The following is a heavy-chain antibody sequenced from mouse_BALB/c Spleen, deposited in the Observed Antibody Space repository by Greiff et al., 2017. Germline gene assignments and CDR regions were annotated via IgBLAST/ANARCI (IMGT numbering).Heavy chain of an antibody. J-gene: IGHJ3*01. Sequence: EVQLQQSGAELVKPGASVKLSCTASGFNIKDTYMHWVKQRPEQGLEWIGRIDPANGNTKYDPKFQGKATITADTSSNTAYLQLSSLTSEDTAVYYCASDYYYGSSPFAYWGQGTLVTVSA. CDR2: IDPANGNT. V-gene: IGHV14-3*02. CDR3: ASDYYYGSSPFAY. CDR1: GFNIKDTY. D-gene: IGHD1-1*01.